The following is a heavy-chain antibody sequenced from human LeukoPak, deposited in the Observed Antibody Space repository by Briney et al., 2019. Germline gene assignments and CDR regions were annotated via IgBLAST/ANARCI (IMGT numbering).Heavy chain of an antibody. D-gene: IGHD4-17*01. V-gene: IGHV3-7*01. CDR1: VFPFSSYW. Sequence: PGGPLRFSCAASVFPFSSYWMSWVPHAPGKAREWVTNIKKDGSEKYYVDSVKGRFTISRDNAKNSLYLQMNSLRAEDTAVYYCAGTTTVNLRYYFDYWGQGTLVTVSS. CDR3: AGTTTVNLRYYFDY. J-gene: IGHJ4*02. CDR2: IKKDGSEK.